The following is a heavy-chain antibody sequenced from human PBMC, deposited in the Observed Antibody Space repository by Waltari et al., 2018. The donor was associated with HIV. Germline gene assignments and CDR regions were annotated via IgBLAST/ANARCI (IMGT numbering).Heavy chain of an antibody. Sequence: EVQLLESGGGLVQPGGSLRLSCAASKFSLSTYAMSWVRQAPGKELEWVSSISGDGITTYYADSVKGRLTISRDNSKNTLSLQMSSLRGEDTAVYYCAKGVAYDLLTGFSPLDYWGQGTLVTVSS. CDR1: KFSLSTYA. CDR2: ISGDGITT. D-gene: IGHD3-9*01. CDR3: AKGVAYDLLTGFSPLDY. J-gene: IGHJ4*02. V-gene: IGHV3-23*01.